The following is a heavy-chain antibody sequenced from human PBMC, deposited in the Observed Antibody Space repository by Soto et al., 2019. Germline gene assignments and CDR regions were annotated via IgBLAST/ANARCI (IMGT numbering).Heavy chain of an antibody. V-gene: IGHV3-33*01. CDR2: IWYDGSNK. D-gene: IGHD5-18*01. Sequence: GGSLRLSCAASGFTFSSYGMHWVRQAPGRGLEWVAFIWYDGSNKYYADYVKGRFTISRDNSNNTLYLQMNSLRAEDTAVYYCARDSAWIQSTQPDYWGQGTLVTVSS. J-gene: IGHJ4*02. CDR3: ARDSAWIQSTQPDY. CDR1: GFTFSSYG.